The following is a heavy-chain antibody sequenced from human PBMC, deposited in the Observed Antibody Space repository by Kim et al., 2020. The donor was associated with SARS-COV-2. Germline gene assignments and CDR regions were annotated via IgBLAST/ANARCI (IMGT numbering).Heavy chain of an antibody. J-gene: IGHJ5*02. CDR2: INHSGST. D-gene: IGHD6-25*01. V-gene: IGHV4-34*01. CDR1: GGSFSGYY. Sequence: SETLSLTCAVYGGSFSGYYWSWIRQPPGKGLEWIGEINHSGSTNYNPSLKSRVTISVDTSKNQFSLKLSSVTAAGTAVYYCARGLGGFYNWFDPWGQGTL. CDR3: ARGLGGFYNWFDP.